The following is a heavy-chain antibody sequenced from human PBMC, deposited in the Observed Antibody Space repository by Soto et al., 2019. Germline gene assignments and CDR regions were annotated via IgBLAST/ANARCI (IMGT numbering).Heavy chain of an antibody. CDR2: INHSGST. CDR1: GGSFSGYY. J-gene: IGHJ6*03. D-gene: IGHD3-10*01. Sequence: ASETLSLTCAVYGGSFSGYYWSWIRQPPGKGLEWIGEINHSGSTNYIPSLKSRVTISVDTSKNQFFLKLSSVTAADTAVYYCVRETPYYYGSGRGYYYMDVWGKGTTVTVSS. V-gene: IGHV4-34*01. CDR3: VRETPYYYGSGRGYYYMDV.